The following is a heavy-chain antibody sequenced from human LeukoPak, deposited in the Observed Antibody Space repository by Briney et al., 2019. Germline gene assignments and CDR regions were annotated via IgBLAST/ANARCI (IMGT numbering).Heavy chain of an antibody. CDR3: ARVSSSWLLPKY. Sequence: PSETLSLTCTVSGGSISSYDWSWIRQPPGKGLEWIGYFYYTGSTNYNPSLKSRVTMSVDTSNNQFSLKLSSVTAADTAVYYCARVSSSWLLPKYWGQGTLVTVSS. CDR2: FYYTGST. CDR1: GGSISSYD. D-gene: IGHD6-13*01. J-gene: IGHJ4*02. V-gene: IGHV4-59*01.